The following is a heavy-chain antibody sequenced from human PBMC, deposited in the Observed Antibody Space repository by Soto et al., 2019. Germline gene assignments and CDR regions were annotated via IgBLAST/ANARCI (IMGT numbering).Heavy chain of an antibody. Sequence: PSETKSLTCAVSGGSISSGGYSWSWIKQPPGKGLEWIGYIYHSGSTYYNPSLKSRVTISVDTSKNQFSLKLSSVTAADTAVYYCASPKIAFYNWFDPWGQGTLVTVYS. CDR3: ASPKIAFYNWFDP. J-gene: IGHJ5*02. V-gene: IGHV4-30-2*01. CDR2: IYHSGST. CDR1: GGSISSGGYS. D-gene: IGHD3-3*02.